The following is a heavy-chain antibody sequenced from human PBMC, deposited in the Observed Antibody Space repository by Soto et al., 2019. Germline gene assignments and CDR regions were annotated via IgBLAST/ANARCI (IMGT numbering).Heavy chain of an antibody. Sequence: QVQLVQSGAEVKKPGASVKVSCEASGFIFTNYVIHWVRQAPGQGLQWMGWINPGNGNSKYSQQLQDRVTISRDTSANTAYMELSSLTSDDTAVYYCGRGGWGSSGFYRVITWGQGTLVTVTA. CDR2: INPGNGNS. CDR1: GFIFTNYV. D-gene: IGHD6-19*01. V-gene: IGHV1-3*01. J-gene: IGHJ5*02. CDR3: GRGGWGSSGFYRVIT.